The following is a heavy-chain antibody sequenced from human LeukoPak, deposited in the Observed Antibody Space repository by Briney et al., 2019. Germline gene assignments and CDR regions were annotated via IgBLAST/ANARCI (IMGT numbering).Heavy chain of an antibody. CDR2: ISDSGTT. J-gene: IGHJ4*02. CDR3: TKGYYEPFDY. CDR1: GAPIRTYY. D-gene: IGHD3-22*01. Sequence: SETLSLTCTVSGAPIRTYYSDWIRQAPGKGLEWIGCISDSGTTYYNPSLKSRVTISLDTSKNHFSLKLTSVTAADTAVYFCTKGYYEPFDYWGQGMMVTVSS. V-gene: IGHV4-59*01.